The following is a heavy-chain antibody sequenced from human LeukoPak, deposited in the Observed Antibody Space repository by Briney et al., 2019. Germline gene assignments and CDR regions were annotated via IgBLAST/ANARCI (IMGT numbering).Heavy chain of an antibody. CDR3: ARGGPVDTAMV. CDR2: IYTSGST. CDR1: GGSISSGSYY. Sequence: SQTLSLTCTVSGGSISSGSYYWSWIRQPAGKGLEWIGRIYTSGSTNYNPSLKSRVTISVDTSKNQFSLKLSSVTAADTAVYYCARGGPVDTAMVWGQGTLVTVSS. V-gene: IGHV4-61*02. D-gene: IGHD5-18*01. J-gene: IGHJ4*02.